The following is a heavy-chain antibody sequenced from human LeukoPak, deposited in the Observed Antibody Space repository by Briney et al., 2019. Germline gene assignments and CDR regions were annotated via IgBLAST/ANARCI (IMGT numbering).Heavy chain of an antibody. J-gene: IGHJ4*02. Sequence: GASVKVSCTASGYTFTSYDINWVRQATGQGLEWMGWMNPNSGNTGYAQKFQGRVTMTRNTSISTAYMELSSLRSEDTAVYYCARGRIAAAGTGFWSYWGQGTLVTVSS. V-gene: IGHV1-8*01. CDR2: MNPNSGNT. CDR1: GYTFTSYD. CDR3: ARGRIAAAGTGFWSY. D-gene: IGHD6-13*01.